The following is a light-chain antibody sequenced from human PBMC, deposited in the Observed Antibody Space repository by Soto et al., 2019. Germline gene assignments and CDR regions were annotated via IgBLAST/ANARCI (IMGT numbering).Light chain of an antibody. Sequence: FVLLLSHATLSLSPGERATLSCRASQSVGSYLAWYQHKPGQAPRLLISDASNRATGIPARFSGSGSETDFTLTISSLEPEDSAVYYCQQRSNWPITFCQGTRLEI. CDR1: QSVGSY. V-gene: IGKV3-11*01. J-gene: IGKJ5*01. CDR2: DAS. CDR3: QQRSNWPIT.